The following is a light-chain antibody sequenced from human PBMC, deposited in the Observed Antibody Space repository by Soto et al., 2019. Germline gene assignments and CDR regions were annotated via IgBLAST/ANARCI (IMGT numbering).Light chain of an antibody. J-gene: IGKJ1*01. CDR1: QTISSW. V-gene: IGKV1-5*03. Sequence: DIQMTQSASTLSGSVGDRVTLTCLASQTISSWLAWYQQKPGKAPKLLIYKASTLKSGVPSRFSGSGSGTEFTLTISSLQPDDFATYYCQHYNSYSEAFGQGTKVDI. CDR3: QHYNSYSEA. CDR2: KAS.